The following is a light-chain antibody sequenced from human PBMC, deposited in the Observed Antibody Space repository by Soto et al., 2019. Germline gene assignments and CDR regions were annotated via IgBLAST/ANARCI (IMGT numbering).Light chain of an antibody. CDR1: SGSIASNY. Sequence: NFMLTQPHSVSESPGKTVTISCTRSSGSIASNYVQWYQQRPGSAPTTVIYEDNQRPSGVPDRFSGSIDSSSNSGSLTISGLKTEDEADYYRQSYDSSINCVFGGGTKLTVL. J-gene: IGLJ3*02. V-gene: IGLV6-57*03. CDR3: QSYDSSINCV. CDR2: EDN.